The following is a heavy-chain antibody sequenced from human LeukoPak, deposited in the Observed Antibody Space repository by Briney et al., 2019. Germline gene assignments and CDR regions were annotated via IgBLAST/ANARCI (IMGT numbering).Heavy chain of an antibody. CDR1: GFTFSHNY. J-gene: IGHJ3*02. CDR3: ARDWRDSSCKFPKDACDI. D-gene: IGHD3-22*01. Sequence: GGSLRLSCAASGFTFSHNYMSWMREAPGKGLEGVSHISSRGSIYYADSVKGGFTICRDNAQHSQYLQMNSLRAEDTAVYYCARDWRDSSCKFPKDACDIWGQGTMVSVSS. V-gene: IGHV3-11*04. CDR2: ISSRGSI.